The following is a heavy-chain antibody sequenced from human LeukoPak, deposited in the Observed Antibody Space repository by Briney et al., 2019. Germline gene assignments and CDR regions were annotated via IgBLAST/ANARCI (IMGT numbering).Heavy chain of an antibody. D-gene: IGHD3-10*01. CDR1: GFTFSSYA. CDR3: AFSLASGTYSGC. J-gene: IGHJ4*02. Sequence: PGGSLRLSCEASGFTFSSYAMGWVRQAPGKGLEWVSSFSVSGGSTYYADSVKGRFTISRDNSKNTLYLQMNSLRADDTAVYYCAFSLASGTYSGCWGQGTLVTVSS. V-gene: IGHV3-23*01. CDR2: FSVSGGST.